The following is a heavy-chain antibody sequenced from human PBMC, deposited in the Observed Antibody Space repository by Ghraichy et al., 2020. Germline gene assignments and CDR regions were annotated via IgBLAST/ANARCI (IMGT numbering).Heavy chain of an antibody. D-gene: IGHD6-13*01. CDR3: ARESSQAGTNWFDP. CDR1: GGSISSGDYY. Sequence: SETLSLTCTVSGGSISSGDYYWSWIRQPPGKGLEWIGYIYYGGTTYYNPSLMSRVTIPVDTSKNQFSLKLTSVTAADTAVYFCARESSQAGTNWFDPWGQGTLVTVSS. V-gene: IGHV4-30-4*01. J-gene: IGHJ5*02. CDR2: IYYGGTT.